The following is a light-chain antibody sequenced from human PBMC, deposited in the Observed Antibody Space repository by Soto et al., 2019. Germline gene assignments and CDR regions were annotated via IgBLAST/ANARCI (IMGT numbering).Light chain of an antibody. V-gene: IGLV2-14*01. J-gene: IGLJ1*01. Sequence: QSALTQPASVSGSPGQSITISCTGTSSDVGDYNYVSWYQQHPGKAPKLMIYEVGNRPSGVSSRFSGSKSGNTASLTISGLQAEDEADYYCSSYASSITYVFGTGTKVTAL. CDR3: SSYASSITYV. CDR1: SSDVGDYNY. CDR2: EVG.